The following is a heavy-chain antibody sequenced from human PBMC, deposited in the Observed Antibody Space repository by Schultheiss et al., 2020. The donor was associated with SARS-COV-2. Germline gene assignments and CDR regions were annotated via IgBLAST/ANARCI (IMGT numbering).Heavy chain of an antibody. J-gene: IGHJ4*02. CDR2: INSDGSRT. CDR3: ARGVAEGHDYLWKTYRDYCFDS. Sequence: GGSLRLSCAASGFTFSIYWIHWVRQTPGKGLVWVSHINSDGSRTSYADSVKGRFTISRDNAKNTLYLQVNSLRVEDTAVYYCARGVAEGHDYLWKTYRDYCFDSWGQGTLVTVSS. CDR1: GFTFSIYW. D-gene: IGHD3-16*02. V-gene: IGHV3-74*01.